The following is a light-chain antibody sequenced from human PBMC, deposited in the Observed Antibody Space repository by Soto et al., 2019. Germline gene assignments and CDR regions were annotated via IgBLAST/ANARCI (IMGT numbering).Light chain of an antibody. V-gene: IGLV2-14*01. J-gene: IGLJ2*01. CDR2: EVS. CDR3: RSYTISSTLDVV. CDR1: SSDVGGYNY. Sequence: QSVLTQPASVSGSPGQSITISCTGTSSDVGGYNYVSWYQQHPGKAPKLMIYEVSNRPSGVSNLFSGSKSGNTASLTISGLQAEDEADYYCRSYTISSTLDVVFGGGTKLTVL.